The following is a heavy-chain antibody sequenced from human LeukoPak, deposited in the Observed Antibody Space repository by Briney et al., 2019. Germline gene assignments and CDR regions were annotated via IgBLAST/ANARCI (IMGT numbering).Heavy chain of an antibody. Sequence: PSETLSLTCAVSGYSISSGYYWGWIRQPPGKGLEWIGSIYHSGSTYYNPSLKSRVTISVDTSKNKFSLKLSSVTAADTAVYYCARYPDTAMVTAGAFDIWGQGTMVTVSS. CDR3: ARYPDTAMVTAGAFDI. CDR1: GYSISSGYY. D-gene: IGHD5-18*01. V-gene: IGHV4-38-2*01. CDR2: IYHSGST. J-gene: IGHJ3*02.